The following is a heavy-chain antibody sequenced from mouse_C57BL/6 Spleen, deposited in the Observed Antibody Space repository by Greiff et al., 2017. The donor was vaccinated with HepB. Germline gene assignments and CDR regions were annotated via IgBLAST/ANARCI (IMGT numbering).Heavy chain of an antibody. J-gene: IGHJ3*01. CDR3: ARSNLTPFAY. D-gene: IGHD4-1*01. CDR2: IYPGDGDT. V-gene: IGHV1-82*01. Sequence: VQLQESGPELVKPGASVKISCKASGYAFSSSWMNWVKQRPGKGLEWIGRIYPGDGDTNYNGKFKGKATLTADKSSSTAYMQLSSLTSEDSAVYFCARSNLTPFAYWGQGTLVTVSA. CDR1: GYAFSSSW.